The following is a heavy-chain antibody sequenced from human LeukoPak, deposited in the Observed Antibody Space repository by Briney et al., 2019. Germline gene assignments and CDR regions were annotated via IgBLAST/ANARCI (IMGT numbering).Heavy chain of an antibody. CDR1: GGSLSSYY. Sequence: PSETLSLTCTVSGGSLSSYYLRWIRQPPGKGLEWIGYIYYSGSTNYNPSLKSRVTISVDTSKNQFSLKLSSVTAADTAVYYCARGFLSPFDYWGQGTLVTVSS. CDR3: ARGFLSPFDY. V-gene: IGHV4-59*01. D-gene: IGHD3-10*01. J-gene: IGHJ4*02. CDR2: IYYSGST.